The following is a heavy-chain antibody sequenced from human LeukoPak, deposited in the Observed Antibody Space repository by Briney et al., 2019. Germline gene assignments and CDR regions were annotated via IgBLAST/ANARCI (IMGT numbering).Heavy chain of an antibody. CDR1: GYTFTSYG. V-gene: IGHV1-18*01. Sequence: GASVKVSCKASGYTFTSYGISWVRQAPGQGLEWMGWISAYNGNTNYAQKLQGRVTMTTDTSTSTAYMELRSLRSDDTAVYYCARVAPTVGRYSSSKLNFDYWGQGTLVTVSS. CDR2: ISAYNGNT. J-gene: IGHJ4*02. CDR3: ARVAPTVGRYSSSKLNFDY. D-gene: IGHD6-6*01.